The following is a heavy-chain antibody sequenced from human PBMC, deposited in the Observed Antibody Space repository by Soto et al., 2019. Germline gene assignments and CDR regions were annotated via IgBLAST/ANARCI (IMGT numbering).Heavy chain of an antibody. Sequence: TLSLTWTVAGGSSSSGGDCWIWIRQHPGKGLEWIGYIYYSGSTYYNPSLKSRVTISVDTSKNQFSLKLSSVTAADTAVYYCARGDNWFDPWGQGTLVTGSS. CDR2: IYYSGST. V-gene: IGHV4-31*02. CDR3: ARGDNWFDP. CDR1: GGSSSSGGDC. J-gene: IGHJ5*02.